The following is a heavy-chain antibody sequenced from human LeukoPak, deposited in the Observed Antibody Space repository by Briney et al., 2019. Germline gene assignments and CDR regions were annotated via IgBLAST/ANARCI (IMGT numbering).Heavy chain of an antibody. Sequence: SETLSLTXTVSGGSISSSSYYWGWIRQPPGKGLEWIGSLYYSGSTYYNPSLRSRVTISVDTSKNQFSLKLSSVTAADTAVYYCARHERANWFDPWGQGTLVTVSS. J-gene: IGHJ5*02. CDR2: LYYSGST. V-gene: IGHV4-39*01. CDR1: GGSISSSSYY. CDR3: ARHERANWFDP. D-gene: IGHD6-25*01.